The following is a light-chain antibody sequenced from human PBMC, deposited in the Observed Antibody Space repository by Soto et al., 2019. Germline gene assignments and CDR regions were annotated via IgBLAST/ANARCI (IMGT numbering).Light chain of an antibody. CDR3: QRYNNWPLT. Sequence: EVVLTKSPAILYVSPGEGVTLSCRAGLGSGDTLAWYQHHSGQTPRLLIDDTFASATGVQSRFSGNRSGPECTLTINRLQSEDFSIYYCQRYNNWPLTFGGGTKVESK. J-gene: IGKJ4*01. CDR1: LGSGDT. CDR2: DTF. V-gene: IGKV3-15*01.